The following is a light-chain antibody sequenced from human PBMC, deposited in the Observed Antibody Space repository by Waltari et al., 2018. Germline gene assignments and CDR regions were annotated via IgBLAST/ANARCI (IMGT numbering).Light chain of an antibody. CDR3: QQYHTFYS. J-gene: IGKJ2*03. CDR1: QSISHW. V-gene: IGKV1-5*03. CDR2: KTS. Sequence: DIQMTQSPSTLSASVGDTVTITCRASQSISHWLAWYQQKPGKATKLLIYKTSILERGVPSRFSGVGSETEFALTISSLQPDDFATYHCQQYHTFYSFGQGTKLEIK.